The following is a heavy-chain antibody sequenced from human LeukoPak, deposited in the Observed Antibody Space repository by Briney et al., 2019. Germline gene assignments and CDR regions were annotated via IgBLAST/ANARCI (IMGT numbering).Heavy chain of an antibody. J-gene: IGHJ4*02. CDR3: ARPLSGDYGSGFDY. CDR1: GYNFTSYW. D-gene: IGHD3-10*01. Sequence: GESLKISCKASGYNFTSYWIAWVRQMPGKGLEWMGTIYPADSDTQYSPSFQGQVAISADKSVSTASLQWSRLKASDTAMYYCARPLSGDYGSGFDYWGQGTPVTVSS. V-gene: IGHV5-51*01. CDR2: IYPADSDT.